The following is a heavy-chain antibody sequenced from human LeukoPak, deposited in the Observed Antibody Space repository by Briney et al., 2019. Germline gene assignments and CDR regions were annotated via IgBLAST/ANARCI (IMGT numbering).Heavy chain of an antibody. V-gene: IGHV1-2*02. CDR3: ASGSQQLVLDNWFDP. D-gene: IGHD6-13*01. Sequence: ASVKVSCKASGYTFTGYYMHWVRQAPGQGLEWMGWINPNSGGTNYAQKFQGRVTMTRDTSISTAYMELSRLRSDDTAVYYCASGSQQLVLDNWFDPWGQGTLVTVSS. CDR2: INPNSGGT. J-gene: IGHJ5*02. CDR1: GYTFTGYY.